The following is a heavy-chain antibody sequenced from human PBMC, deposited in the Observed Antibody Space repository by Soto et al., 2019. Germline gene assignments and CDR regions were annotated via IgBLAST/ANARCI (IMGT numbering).Heavy chain of an antibody. Sequence: AAVKVSCNAAGYTFTGDYMHWVRQAPGQGLEGMGWGNPSSGGTNYAQELQGGATMTMDRSISTAYMGLTRLRPDATSEYSCARVALIAPPGILSHYSGMDVWGQGTTVTVSS. CDR3: ARVALIAPPGILSHYSGMDV. CDR2: GNPSSGGT. CDR1: GYTFTGDY. V-gene: IGHV1-2*02. D-gene: IGHD6-13*01. J-gene: IGHJ6*02.